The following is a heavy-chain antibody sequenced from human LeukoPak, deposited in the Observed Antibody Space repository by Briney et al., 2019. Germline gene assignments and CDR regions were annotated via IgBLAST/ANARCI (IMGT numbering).Heavy chain of an antibody. CDR1: GYTFTSYG. D-gene: IGHD3-22*01. CDR3: ARDSPLALYYYDSSGYYHPDY. CDR2: ISAYNGNT. Sequence: GASVKVSCKASGYTFTSYGISWVRQAPGQGLEWMGWISAYNGNTNYAQKLQGRVTMTTDTSTSTAYMELRSLRSDDTAVYYCARDSPLALYYYDSSGYYHPDYWGQGTLVTASS. V-gene: IGHV1-18*01. J-gene: IGHJ4*02.